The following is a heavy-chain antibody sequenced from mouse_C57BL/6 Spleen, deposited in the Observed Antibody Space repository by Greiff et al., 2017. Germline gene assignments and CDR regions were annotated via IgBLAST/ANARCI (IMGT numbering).Heavy chain of an antibody. CDR2: IDPETGGT. CDR1: GYTFTDYE. D-gene: IGHD1-1*01. V-gene: IGHV1-15*01. J-gene: IGHJ4*01. CDR3: TRHCGSHYAMDY. Sequence: QVQLQQSGAELVRPGASVTLSCKASGYTFTDYEMHWVKQTPVHGLEWIGAIDPETGGTAYNQKFKGKVILTADKASSTAYMELRSLTSEDSAVYYCTRHCGSHYAMDYWGQGTSVTVSS.